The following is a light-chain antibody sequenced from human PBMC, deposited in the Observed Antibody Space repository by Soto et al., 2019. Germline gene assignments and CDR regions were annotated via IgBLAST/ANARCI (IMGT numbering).Light chain of an antibody. CDR3: SSYRSSSTRV. CDR1: SSDVGGYNY. CDR2: EVS. J-gene: IGLJ1*01. Sequence: QSVLTQPASVSGSPGQSITISCTGTSSDVGGYNYVSWYQQYPGKDPKLMIYEVSNRPSGVSNRFSGSKSGNTASLTISGLLAEDEADYYCSSYRSSSTRVFGTGTKVTVL. V-gene: IGLV2-14*01.